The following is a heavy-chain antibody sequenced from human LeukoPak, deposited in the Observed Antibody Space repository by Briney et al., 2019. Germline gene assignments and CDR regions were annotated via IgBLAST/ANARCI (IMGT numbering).Heavy chain of an antibody. D-gene: IGHD4-17*01. Sequence: SETLSLTCTVSGYSISSGHYWGWIRQPPGKGLEWIGSIYHSGSTYYNPFNPSLKSRITISVGTSKNQVSLKLSSVTASDTAVYYCARVGSDYGDQKGAFDIWGQGTMVTVSS. CDR1: GYSISSGHY. CDR2: IYHSGST. J-gene: IGHJ3*02. V-gene: IGHV4-38-2*02. CDR3: ARVGSDYGDQKGAFDI.